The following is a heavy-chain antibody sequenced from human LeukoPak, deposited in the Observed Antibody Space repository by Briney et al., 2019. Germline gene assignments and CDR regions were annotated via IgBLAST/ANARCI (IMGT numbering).Heavy chain of an antibody. CDR2: INTKTGNP. V-gene: IGHV7-4-1*02. CDR3: ARISGDFGPLGDP. D-gene: IGHD3-16*01. Sequence: ASVKVSCKASGYSFTKYAMNWVRQAPGHGLEWMGWINTKTGNPTYAQGFTGRFVFSLDTSVSTAFLQISSLKAEDTAVYYCARISGDFGPLGDPWGQGTLVTVSS. J-gene: IGHJ5*02. CDR1: GYSFTKYA.